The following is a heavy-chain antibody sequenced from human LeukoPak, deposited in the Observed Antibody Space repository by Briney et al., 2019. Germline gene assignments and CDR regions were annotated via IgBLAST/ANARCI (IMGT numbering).Heavy chain of an antibody. CDR1: GFTFSSYA. V-gene: IGHV3-30-3*01. CDR2: ISYDGSNK. CDR3: AKGNRDLYSSGWYYFDY. D-gene: IGHD6-19*01. Sequence: GGSLRLSCAASGFTFSSYAMHWVRQAPGKGLEWVAVISYDGSNKYYADSVKGRFTISRDNSKNTLYLQMNSLRAEDTAVYYCAKGNRDLYSSGWYYFDYWGQGTLVTVSS. J-gene: IGHJ4*02.